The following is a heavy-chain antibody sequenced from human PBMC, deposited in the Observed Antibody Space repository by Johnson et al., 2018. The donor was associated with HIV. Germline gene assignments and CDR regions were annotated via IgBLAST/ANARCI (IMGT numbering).Heavy chain of an antibody. CDR2: IKSKTDGGTT. J-gene: IGHJ3*02. CDR3: TRGCTIFGGVQLDGFDI. V-gene: IGHV3-15*01. D-gene: IGHD3-3*01. Sequence: VQLLESGGGLVKPGGSLRVSCAASGFTFRDAWMSWVRQAPGKGLEWVGRIKSKTDGGTTDYAAPVKGRFTISRDDSKNTLYLQMNSLKTGDTGVYYCTRGCTIFGGVQLDGFDIWGQGTMVFVSS. CDR1: GFTFRDAW.